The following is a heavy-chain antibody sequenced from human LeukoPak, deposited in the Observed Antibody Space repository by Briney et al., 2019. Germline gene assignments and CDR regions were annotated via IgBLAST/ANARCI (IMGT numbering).Heavy chain of an antibody. CDR3: ARPRGGYITGTFWYFDY. D-gene: IGHD1-20*01. CDR2: ISSSSSTI. V-gene: IGHV3-48*01. Sequence: GGSLRLSCAASGFTFSSYSMNWVRQAPGKGLEWVSYISSSSSTIYYADSVKGRFTISRDNAKNSLYLQMNSLRAEDTAVYYCARPRGGYITGTFWYFDYWGQGTLVTVSS. CDR1: GFTFSSYS. J-gene: IGHJ4*02.